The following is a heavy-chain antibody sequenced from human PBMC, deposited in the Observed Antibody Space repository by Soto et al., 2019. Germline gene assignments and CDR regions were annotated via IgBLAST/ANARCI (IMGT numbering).Heavy chain of an antibody. CDR3: ARVLRGAGYCFDY. V-gene: IGHV4-30-4*01. CDR1: GGSISSGDYS. J-gene: IGHJ4*02. Sequence: SETLSLTCTVSGGSISSGDYSWNWIRQPPGKGLEWIGYIYNSGSTSYNPSLKSRVTLSVDTSKNQFSLMLSSVTAAATAVYYCARVLRGAGYCFDYWGQGTLVTVSS. CDR2: IYNSGST. D-gene: IGHD3-10*01.